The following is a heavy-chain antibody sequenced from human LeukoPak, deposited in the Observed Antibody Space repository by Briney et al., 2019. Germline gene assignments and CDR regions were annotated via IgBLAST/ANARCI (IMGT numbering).Heavy chain of an antibody. CDR1: GFTVSDYY. CDR3: AREGYDILTGYYPAFDI. D-gene: IGHD3-9*01. CDR2: ISSSGSTI. V-gene: IGHV3-11*04. J-gene: IGHJ3*02. Sequence: GGSLRLSCAASGFTVSDYYMSWIRQAPGKGLEWASYISSSGSTIYYADSVKGRFTISRDNAKNSLYLQMNSLRAEDTAVYYCAREGYDILTGYYPAFDIWGQGTMVTVSS.